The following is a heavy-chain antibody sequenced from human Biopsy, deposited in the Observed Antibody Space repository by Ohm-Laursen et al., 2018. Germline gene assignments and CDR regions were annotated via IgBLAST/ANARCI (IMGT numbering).Heavy chain of an antibody. CDR3: AKHGSGWTGDDALHI. CDR1: GGSISGSS. V-gene: IGHV4-59*08. CDR2: IFYSGST. J-gene: IGHJ3*02. Sequence: TLSLTCTVSGGSISGSSWSWIRQAPGRGLEWVGYIFYSGSTSNNPSHKIRNTISVDTSKNQISLKVTSVTAADTAVYYCAKHGSGWTGDDALHIWGQGTMVTVSS. D-gene: IGHD6-19*01.